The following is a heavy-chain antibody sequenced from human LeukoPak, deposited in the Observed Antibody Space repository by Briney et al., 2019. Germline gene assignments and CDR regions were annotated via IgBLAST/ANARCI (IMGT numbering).Heavy chain of an antibody. Sequence: SQTLSLTCAISGDSVSSNSAAWNWIRQSTSRGLECLGRTYYRSKWYSDYGVSVRSRIIINPDTSKNQFSLQLTSVTPEDTAVYYCARYTSNWYLDYWGQGTLVTVSS. CDR3: ARYTSNWYLDY. J-gene: IGHJ4*02. CDR2: TYYRSKWYS. CDR1: GDSVSSNSAA. V-gene: IGHV6-1*01. D-gene: IGHD6-13*01.